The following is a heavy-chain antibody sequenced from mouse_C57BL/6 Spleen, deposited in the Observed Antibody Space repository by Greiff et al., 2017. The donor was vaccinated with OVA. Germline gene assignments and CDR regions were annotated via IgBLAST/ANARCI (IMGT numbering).Heavy chain of an antibody. J-gene: IGHJ4*01. D-gene: IGHD1-1*01. Sequence: QVQLQQSGAELVKPGASVKISCKASGYAFSSYWMNWVKQRPGKGLEWIGQIYPGDGDTNYNGKFKGKATLTADKSSSTAYMQLSSLTSEDSAVYFCARDYYGSRYYAMDYWGQGTSVTVSS. CDR3: ARDYYGSRYYAMDY. CDR2: IYPGDGDT. CDR1: GYAFSSYW. V-gene: IGHV1-80*01.